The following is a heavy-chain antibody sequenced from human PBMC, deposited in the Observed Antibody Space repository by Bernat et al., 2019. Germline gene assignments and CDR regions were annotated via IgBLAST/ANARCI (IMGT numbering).Heavy chain of an antibody. J-gene: IGHJ5*02. V-gene: IGHV4-34*01. Sequence: QVQLQQWGAGLLKPSETLSLTCAVYGGSFSGYYWSWIRQPPGKGLEWIGEINHSGSTNYNPSLKSRGTISVDTSKNQFSLKLSSVTAADTAVYYCARRRGAIFGVVTPSFDPWGQGTLVTVSS. CDR3: ARRRGAIFGVVTPSFDP. CDR1: GGSFSGYY. D-gene: IGHD3-3*01. CDR2: INHSGST.